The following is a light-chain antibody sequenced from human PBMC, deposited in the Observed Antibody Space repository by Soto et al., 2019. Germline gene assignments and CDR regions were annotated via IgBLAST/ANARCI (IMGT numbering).Light chain of an antibody. V-gene: IGLV1-51*01. J-gene: IGLJ2*01. CDR3: GTWDSSLRGVA. CDR1: SSNIGKSY. Sequence: QSVLTQPPSVSAAPGQKVTISCSGSSSNIGKSYVSWYQQLPGAAPKLLIYDNDQRPSGIPDRFSGSKSGTSATLGIAGLQTGDEADYYCGTWDSSLRGVAFGGGTQLTVL. CDR2: DND.